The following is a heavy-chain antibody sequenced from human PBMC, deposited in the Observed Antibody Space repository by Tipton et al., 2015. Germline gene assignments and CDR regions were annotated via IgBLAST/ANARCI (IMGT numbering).Heavy chain of an antibody. CDR1: GDSISSGDYY. J-gene: IGHJ4*02. CDR2: IYSSGST. V-gene: IGHV4-30-4*01. Sequence: LRLSCTVSGDSISSGDYYWSWIRQPPGKGLEWIGYIYSSGSTYYKSSLRSRVTISLDTSKNKFSLKLSSVTAADTAVYYCARDRGGSAIVDYWGQGTLVTVSS. D-gene: IGHD1-26*01. CDR3: ARDRGGSAIVDY.